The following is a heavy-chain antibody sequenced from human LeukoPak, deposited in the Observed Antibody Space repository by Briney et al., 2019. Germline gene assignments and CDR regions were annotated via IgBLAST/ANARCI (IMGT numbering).Heavy chain of an antibody. CDR3: ARSVTLWYSSGWIGYFDY. CDR1: GFTFSSYS. Sequence: KPGGSLRLSCAASGFTFSSYSMNWVRQAPGKGLEWVTSISSSSSYIYYADSVKGRFTISRDNAKNSLYLQMNSLRAEDTAVYYCARSVTLWYSSGWIGYFDYWGQGTLVTVSS. V-gene: IGHV3-21*04. J-gene: IGHJ4*02. D-gene: IGHD6-19*01. CDR2: ISSSSSYI.